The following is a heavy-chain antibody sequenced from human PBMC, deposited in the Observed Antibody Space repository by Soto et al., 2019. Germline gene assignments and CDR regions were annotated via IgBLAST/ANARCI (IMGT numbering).Heavy chain of an antibody. D-gene: IGHD4-17*01. CDR2: IYSGGVT. J-gene: IGHJ4*02. Sequence: EVQLVESGGGLVQPGGSLRLSCAASGFTVSNNYMCWVRQAPGKGLEWVSLIYSGGVTHYADSVRGRFTISRDNSRNTLYLQMNSVRADDTAVYYWAKRGTTVTASLWYWGQGTLVTVSS. CDR3: AKRGTTVTASLWY. CDR1: GFTVSNNY. V-gene: IGHV3-66*01.